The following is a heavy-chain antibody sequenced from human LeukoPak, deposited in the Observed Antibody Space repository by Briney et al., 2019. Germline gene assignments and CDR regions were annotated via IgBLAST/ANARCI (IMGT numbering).Heavy chain of an antibody. D-gene: IGHD2-21*02. V-gene: IGHV3-23*01. CDR3: AKDLPTKCRGDCPSDY. Sequence: SGGSLRLSCAASGFTFRSYAMNWVRQAPGKGLEWVSHISDNGGRTYYAESVKGWFAISRDNSKNTLYLQMNSLRVEDTALYYCAKDLPTKCRGDCPSDYWGQGTLVTVSS. CDR2: ISDNGGRT. J-gene: IGHJ4*02. CDR1: GFTFRSYA.